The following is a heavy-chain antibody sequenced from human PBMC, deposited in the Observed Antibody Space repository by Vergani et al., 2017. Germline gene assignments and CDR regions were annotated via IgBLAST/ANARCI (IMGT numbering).Heavy chain of an antibody. J-gene: IGHJ3*01. D-gene: IGHD1-26*01. Sequence: EVQLVESGGGLVQPGGSLRLSCAASGFLFSDYWLNWVRQSPGGGLEWVSNIKQDGSAEFYADSVKGRFTISRDNAKNSVFLQINGLRAEDTAVYYCARGGVVASTGRTFEFWGQGTTVTVSS. CDR2: IKQDGSAE. V-gene: IGHV3-7*01. CDR3: ARGGVVASTGRTFEF. CDR1: GFLFSDYW.